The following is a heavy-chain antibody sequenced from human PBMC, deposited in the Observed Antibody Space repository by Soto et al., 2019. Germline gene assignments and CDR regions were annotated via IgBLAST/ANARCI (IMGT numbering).Heavy chain of an antibody. CDR3: ASTPSLGVPAHNPAV. Sequence: ASVKVSCKASGYTFSSYAISWVRQAPGQGLEWMGWISANYGTTNYAQKFQGRVTITADTSTRTAYMELRSLRSEDTAGYYCASTPSLGVPAHNPAVWGQGTTVTVSS. D-gene: IGHD2-15*01. V-gene: IGHV1-18*01. J-gene: IGHJ6*02. CDR2: ISANYGTT. CDR1: GYTFSSYA.